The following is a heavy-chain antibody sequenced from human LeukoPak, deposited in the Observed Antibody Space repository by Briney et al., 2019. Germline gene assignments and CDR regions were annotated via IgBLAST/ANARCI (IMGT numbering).Heavy chain of an antibody. CDR2: ISSSSGTI. CDR1: GFTFGDAW. V-gene: IGHV3-48*01. CDR3: AREGYLRIAVAAPGYYYYMDV. Sequence: PGESLRLSCAASGFTFGDAWMSWVRQAPGKGLEWVSYISSSSGTIYYADSVKGRFTISRDNAKESLYLQMNSLRAEDTAVYYCAREGYLRIAVAAPGYYYYMDVWGKGTTVTVSS. J-gene: IGHJ6*03. D-gene: IGHD6-19*01.